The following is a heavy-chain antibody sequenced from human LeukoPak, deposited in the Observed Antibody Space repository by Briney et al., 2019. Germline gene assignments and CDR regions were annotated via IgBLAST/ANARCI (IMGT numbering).Heavy chain of an antibody. D-gene: IGHD6-13*01. J-gene: IGHJ4*02. V-gene: IGHV3-23*01. CDR2: ISGSGGST. CDR3: AKASSTYIAAGLDY. Sequence: GGSLRLSCAASGFTFSSYAMSWVRQAPGKGLEWVSAISGSGGSTYYADSVKGRFTISRDNSKNTLYLQMNSLRAKDTAVYYCAKASSTYIAAGLDYWGQGTLVTVSS. CDR1: GFTFSSYA.